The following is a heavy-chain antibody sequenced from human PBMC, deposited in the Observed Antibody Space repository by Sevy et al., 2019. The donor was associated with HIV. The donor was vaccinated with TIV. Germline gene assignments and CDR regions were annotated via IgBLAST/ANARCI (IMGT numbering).Heavy chain of an antibody. CDR2: IRYDGSNK. CDR1: GFTFSSYG. CDR3: AKDSGPKYSSSWYGMDV. D-gene: IGHD6-13*01. Sequence: GGSLRLSCAASGFTFSSYGMHWVRQAPGKGLEWVAFIRYDGSNKYYADSVKGRFTISRDNSKNTLYLQRNSLRAEDTAVYYCAKDSGPKYSSSWYGMDVWGQGTTVTVSS. V-gene: IGHV3-30*02. J-gene: IGHJ6*02.